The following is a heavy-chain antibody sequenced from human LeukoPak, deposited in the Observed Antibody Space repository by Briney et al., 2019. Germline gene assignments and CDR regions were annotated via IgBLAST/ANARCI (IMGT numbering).Heavy chain of an antibody. V-gene: IGHV3-21*01. D-gene: IGHD5-18*01. CDR1: GFTFSSYS. CDR3: ARGNTAMVSIDY. J-gene: IGHJ4*02. Sequence: GGSLRLSCAASGFTFSSYSMNWVRQAPGKGLEWVSSISSSSSYTYYADSVKGRFTISRDNAKNSLYLQMNSLRAEDTAVYYCARGNTAMVSIDYWGQGTLVTVSS. CDR2: ISSSSSYT.